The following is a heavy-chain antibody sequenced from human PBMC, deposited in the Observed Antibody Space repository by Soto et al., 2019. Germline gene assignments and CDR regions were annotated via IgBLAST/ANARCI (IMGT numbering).Heavy chain of an antibody. CDR1: GFTFSSYG. J-gene: IGHJ6*02. V-gene: IGHV3-33*01. D-gene: IGHD3-10*01. CDR3: AVYGSGSYHYYYGMDV. Sequence: GGSLRLSCAASGFTFSSYGMHWVRQAPGKGLEWVAVIWYDGSNKYYADSVKGRFTISRDNSKNTLYLQMNSLRAEDTAVYYCAVYGSGSYHYYYGMDVWGQGTTVTVSS. CDR2: IWYDGSNK.